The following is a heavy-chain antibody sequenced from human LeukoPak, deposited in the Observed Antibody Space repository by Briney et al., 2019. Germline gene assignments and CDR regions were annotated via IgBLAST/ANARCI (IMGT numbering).Heavy chain of an antibody. CDR1: RFTLSDYW. D-gene: IGHD3-22*01. J-gene: IGHJ4*02. CDR2: IKQDGSEK. CDR3: ARSRSDSSVNRPFDQ. Sequence: PGGSLRLSCAASRFTLSDYWMSWVRQAPGKGLEWVASIKQDGSEKKYVDSVKGRFTISRDNAKNSLYLQMNSLRAEDTAVYYCARSRSDSSVNRPFDQWGQGTLVTVSS. V-gene: IGHV3-7*01.